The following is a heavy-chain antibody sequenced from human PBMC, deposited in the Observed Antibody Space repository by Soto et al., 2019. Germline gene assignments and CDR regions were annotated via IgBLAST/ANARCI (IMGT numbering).Heavy chain of an antibody. CDR1: GGTFSSYA. CDR2: IIPIFGTA. Sequence: ASVKFSCKASGGTFSSYAISWVRQAPGQGLEWMGGIIPIFGTANYAQKFQGRVTITADESTSTAYMELSSLRSEDTAVYYCALGALGYCTNGVCPTSDYWGQGTLVTVSS. D-gene: IGHD2-8*01. V-gene: IGHV1-69*13. J-gene: IGHJ4*02. CDR3: ALGALGYCTNGVCPTSDY.